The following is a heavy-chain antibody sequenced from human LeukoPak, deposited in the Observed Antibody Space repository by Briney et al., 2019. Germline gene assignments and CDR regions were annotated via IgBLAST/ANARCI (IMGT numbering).Heavy chain of an antibody. Sequence: PGGSLRLSCAASGFTFSSYSMNWVRQAPGKGLEWVSAISGSGGSTYYADSVKGRFTISRDNSKNTLYLQMNSLRAEDTAVYYCAKDSGRSGGSLRKGAFDIWGQGTMVTVSS. J-gene: IGHJ3*02. V-gene: IGHV3-23*01. CDR2: ISGSGGST. CDR3: AKDSGRSGGSLRKGAFDI. CDR1: GFTFSSYS. D-gene: IGHD2-15*01.